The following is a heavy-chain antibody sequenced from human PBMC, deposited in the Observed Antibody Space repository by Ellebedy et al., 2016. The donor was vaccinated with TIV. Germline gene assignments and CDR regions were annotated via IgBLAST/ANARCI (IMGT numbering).Heavy chain of an antibody. J-gene: IGHJ6*04. D-gene: IGHD6-19*01. CDR1: GFTFSRYA. Sequence: GGSLRLSXAASGFTFSRYAMNWVRQAPGKGLEWISRMNSEGTNIKYADSVKGRFTVSRDNAKNTLYLEMNSLRVEDTAVYSCARDYGSITGDVWGNGTTVTVSS. CDR2: MNSEGTNI. CDR3: ARDYGSITGDV. V-gene: IGHV3-74*01.